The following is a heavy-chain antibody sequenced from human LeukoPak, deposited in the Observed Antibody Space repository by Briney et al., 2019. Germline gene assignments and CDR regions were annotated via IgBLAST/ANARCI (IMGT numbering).Heavy chain of an antibody. V-gene: IGHV3-74*01. CDR3: IVGATPGAFDI. Sequence: GGSLRLSCAASGFTFSNYWMHWVRQAPGKGRRWVSRITGDGSSTIYADSVNGRFTISRDNAKNTLYLQMNSLRAEDTAVYFCIVGATPGAFDIWGQGTMVTVFS. D-gene: IGHD1-26*01. CDR1: GFTFSNYW. J-gene: IGHJ3*02. CDR2: ITGDGSST.